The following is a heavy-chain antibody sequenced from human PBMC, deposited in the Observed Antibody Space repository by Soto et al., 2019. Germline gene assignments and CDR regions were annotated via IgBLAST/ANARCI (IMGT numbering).Heavy chain of an antibody. V-gene: IGHV5-51*01. CDR2: IYPGDSDT. Sequence: GESLKISCKGSGYSFTSYWIGWVRQMPGKGLEWMGIIYPGDSDTRYSPSFQGQVTISADKSISTAYLQWSSLKASDTAMYYCARRRYYGSGSYLSEDYYYYYGMDVWGQGXTVTVYS. D-gene: IGHD3-10*01. J-gene: IGHJ6*02. CDR1: GYSFTSYW. CDR3: ARRRYYGSGSYLSEDYYYYYGMDV.